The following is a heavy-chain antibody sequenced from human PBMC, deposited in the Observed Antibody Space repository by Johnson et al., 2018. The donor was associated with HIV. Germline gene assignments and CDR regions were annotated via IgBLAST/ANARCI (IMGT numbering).Heavy chain of an antibody. CDR2: ISSGGST. D-gene: IGHD5-24*01. CDR3: ARACRDGYTCDAFDI. V-gene: IGHV3-53*01. Sequence: VQLVESGGGLIQPGGSLRLSCGASGFIVSSYYMSWVRQAPGKGLEWVSVISSGGSTSYPDSVKGRFTISRDNSKNTLYLQMNSLRAEDTAVYYCARACRDGYTCDAFDIWGQGTMVTVSS. CDR1: GFIVSSYY. J-gene: IGHJ3*02.